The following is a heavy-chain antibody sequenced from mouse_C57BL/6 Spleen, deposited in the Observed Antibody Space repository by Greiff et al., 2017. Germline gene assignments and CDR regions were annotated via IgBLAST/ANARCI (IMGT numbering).Heavy chain of an antibody. V-gene: IGHV5-4*01. CDR1: GFTFSSYA. Sequence: EVQLVESGGGLVKPGGSLKLSCAASGFTFSSYAMSWVRQTPEKRLAWVATISDGGSYTYYQDNVKGRFTISRDNAKKNLYLQMSHLKSEDTAMYYCAREGRDYAMDYWGQGTSVTVSS. CDR2: ISDGGSYT. CDR3: AREGRDYAMDY. J-gene: IGHJ4*01. D-gene: IGHD3-3*01.